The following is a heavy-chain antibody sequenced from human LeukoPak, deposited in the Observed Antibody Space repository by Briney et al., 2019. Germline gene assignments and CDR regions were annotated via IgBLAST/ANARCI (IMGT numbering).Heavy chain of an antibody. CDR2: ISGDGGST. Sequence: GGSLRLSCAASGFTFDDYAMHWVRQAPGKGLEWVSLISGDGGSTYYADSMKGRFTISRDNSKNSLYLQMNSLRTEDTALYYCAKDGVVGATSWFDPWGQGTLVTGSS. D-gene: IGHD1-26*01. CDR3: AKDGVVGATSWFDP. V-gene: IGHV3-43*02. J-gene: IGHJ5*02. CDR1: GFTFDDYA.